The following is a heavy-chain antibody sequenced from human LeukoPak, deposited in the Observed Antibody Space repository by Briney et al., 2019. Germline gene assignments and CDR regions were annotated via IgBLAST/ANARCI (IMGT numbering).Heavy chain of an antibody. CDR3: ARGPRWYCSSTSCHSPSPLYYMDV. CDR1: GYTFATYG. CDR2: ISAYNGNT. J-gene: IGHJ6*03. V-gene: IGHV1-18*01. Sequence: ASVKVSCKASGYTFATYGITWVRQAPGQGLEWMGWISAYNGNTNYAQKLQGRVTMTTDTSTSTAYMELRSLRSDDTAVYYCARGPRWYCSSTSCHSPSPLYYMDVWGKGTTVTVSS. D-gene: IGHD2-2*02.